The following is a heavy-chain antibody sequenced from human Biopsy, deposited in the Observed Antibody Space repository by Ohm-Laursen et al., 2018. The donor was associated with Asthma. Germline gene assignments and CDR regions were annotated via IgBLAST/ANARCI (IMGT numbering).Heavy chain of an antibody. CDR2: IYSGGTS. CDR1: GITFSTYG. CDR3: ARGDSSGWSHYYFDY. Sequence: SLRLSCAASGITFSTYGMHWVRQAPGKGLEWVSVIYSGGTSHTADSVRGRLTISRDYSKNTLYLQMHSLRAEDTTVYYCARGDSSGWSHYYFDYWGQGTLVTVSS. V-gene: IGHV3-NL1*01. D-gene: IGHD6-19*01. J-gene: IGHJ4*02.